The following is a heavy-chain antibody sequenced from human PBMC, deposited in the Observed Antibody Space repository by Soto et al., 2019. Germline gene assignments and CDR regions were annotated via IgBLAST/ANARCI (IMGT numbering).Heavy chain of an antibody. J-gene: IGHJ5*02. CDR1: GYTFTSYG. CDR2: ISAYNGNT. D-gene: IGHD4-17*01. V-gene: IGHV1-18*01. Sequence: ASVKVSCKASGYTFTSYGISWVRQAPGQGLEWMGWISAYNGNTNYAQKLQGRVTMTTDTSTSTAYMELRSLRSDDTAVYYCARDSPGYGDDPPFDPWGQGTLVTVSS. CDR3: ARDSPGYGDDPPFDP.